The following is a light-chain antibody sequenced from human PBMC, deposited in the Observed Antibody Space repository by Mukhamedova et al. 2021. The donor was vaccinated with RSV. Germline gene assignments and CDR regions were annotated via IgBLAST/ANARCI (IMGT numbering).Light chain of an antibody. CDR3: CSYAGSVV. CDR2: EGS. CDR1: SSDVGSYNL. Sequence: GQSITISCTGTSSDVGSYNLVSWYQQHPGKAPKLMIYEGSKRPSGVSNRFSGSKSGNTASLTISGLQAEDEADYYCCSYAGSVVFG. V-gene: IGLV2-23*01. J-gene: IGLJ2*01.